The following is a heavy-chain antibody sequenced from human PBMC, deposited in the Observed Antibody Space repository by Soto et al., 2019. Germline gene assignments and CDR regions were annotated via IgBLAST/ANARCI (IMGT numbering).Heavy chain of an antibody. Sequence: EVQLVESGGGLVQPGGSLRLSCAASGFTVSSNYMSWVRQAPGKGLEWVSVIYSGGSTYYADSVKGRFTISRHNSKNTLYLQLNRLRAEDTAVYYCASLGGDPTLYYSYYMDVWGKGTTVTVSS. CDR1: GFTVSSNY. CDR3: ASLGGDPTLYYSYYMDV. J-gene: IGHJ6*03. CDR2: IYSGGST. V-gene: IGHV3-53*04. D-gene: IGHD4-17*01.